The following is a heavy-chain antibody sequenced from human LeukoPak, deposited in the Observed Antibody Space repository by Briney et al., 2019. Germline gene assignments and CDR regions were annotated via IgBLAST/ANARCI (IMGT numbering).Heavy chain of an antibody. CDR2: IYYSGST. J-gene: IGHJ3*02. Sequence: SQTLSLTCTVSGGSINSGGYYWSWIRQHPGKGLEWIGYIYYSGSTYYNPSLKSRVTISIDTSKNQFSLKLSSVTAADTAVYYCARDGGYCSGGNCFDAFDTWGQGTMVTVSS. CDR1: GGSINSGGYY. D-gene: IGHD2-15*01. V-gene: IGHV4-31*03. CDR3: ARDGGYCSGGNCFDAFDT.